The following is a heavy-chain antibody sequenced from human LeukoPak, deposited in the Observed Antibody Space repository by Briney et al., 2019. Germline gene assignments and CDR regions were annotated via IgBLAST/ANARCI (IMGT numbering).Heavy chain of an antibody. CDR1: GGSISGSTYY. CDR2: IYYSGTT. CDR3: ARPDSRTMAMDY. D-gene: IGHD3-10*01. J-gene: IGHJ4*02. Sequence: SETLSLTCTVSGGSISGSTYYWGWIRQPPGKGLEWIGSIYYSGTTYYNPPLKSRVTISVDTSKNQFYLKLSSVTAADTAVYYCARPDSRTMAMDYWGQGTLVTVSS. V-gene: IGHV4-39*01.